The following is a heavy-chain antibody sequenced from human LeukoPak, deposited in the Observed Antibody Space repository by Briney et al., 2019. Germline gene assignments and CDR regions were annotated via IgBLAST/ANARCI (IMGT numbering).Heavy chain of an antibody. Sequence: ASVKVSCKASGYTFTSYGISWVRQAPGQGLEWMGWISAYNGNTNYAQKLQGRVTMTTDTSTSTAYMELRSLRSDDTAVYYCARARKIDYGDYVGAFDIWGQGTMVTVSS. V-gene: IGHV1-18*01. D-gene: IGHD4-17*01. J-gene: IGHJ3*02. CDR2: ISAYNGNT. CDR1: GYTFTSYG. CDR3: ARARKIDYGDYVGAFDI.